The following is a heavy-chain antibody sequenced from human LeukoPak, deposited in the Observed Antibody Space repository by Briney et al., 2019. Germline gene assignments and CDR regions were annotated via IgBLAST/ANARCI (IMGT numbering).Heavy chain of an antibody. CDR1: GFTFSSY. D-gene: IGHD6-19*01. Sequence: GGSLRLSCAASGFTFSSYMNWFRQAPGKGLEWVSSISSTSSYIYYADSVKGRFTISRDNAKNSLYLQMNSLRADDTAVYYCAKYQRQWLPKGGFDYWGQGTLVTVSS. CDR2: ISSTSSYI. CDR3: AKYQRQWLPKGGFDY. J-gene: IGHJ4*02. V-gene: IGHV3-21*01.